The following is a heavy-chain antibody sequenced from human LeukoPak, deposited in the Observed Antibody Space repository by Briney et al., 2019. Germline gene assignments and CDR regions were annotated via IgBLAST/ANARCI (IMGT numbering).Heavy chain of an antibody. CDR2: ISSSGSTI. J-gene: IGHJ4*02. CDR1: GFTFSDYY. D-gene: IGHD3-3*01. V-gene: IGHV3-11*01. CDR3: ARDHYDFWSGYYVDY. Sequence: GGSLRLSCAASGFTFSDYYMSWIRQAPGKGLEWVSYISSSGSTIYYADSVKGRFTISRDNAKNSLYLQMNSLRAEDTAVYYCARDHYDFWSGYYVDYWGQGTLVTVSS.